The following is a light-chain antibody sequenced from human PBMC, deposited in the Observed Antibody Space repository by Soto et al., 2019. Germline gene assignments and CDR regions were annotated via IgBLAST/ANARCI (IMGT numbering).Light chain of an antibody. CDR2: SAS. Sequence: DIVMTQSPDSLAVSLGERVTINCKSSQSVLYSSNNKYLLAWYQQQPGQPPKLLIYSASTRESGVPDRFSGSGSGTDFTLTISSLQAEDVAVYYCQQYHDTPHTFGGGTKVEIK. J-gene: IGKJ4*01. V-gene: IGKV4-1*01. CDR3: QQYHDTPHT. CDR1: QSVLYSSNNKYL.